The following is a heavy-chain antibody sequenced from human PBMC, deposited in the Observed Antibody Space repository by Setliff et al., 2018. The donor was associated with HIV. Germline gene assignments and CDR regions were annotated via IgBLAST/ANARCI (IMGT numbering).Heavy chain of an antibody. CDR2: IYYSGTT. J-gene: IGHJ5*02. CDR3: ARGTRSSVNWFDP. V-gene: IGHV4-31*03. Sequence: PSETLSLTCTVSGDSISSGGYYWSWIRQHPGKGLEWIGYIYYSGTTYYNPSLKSRVTISVDTSKNQFSLKLSSVTAADTAVYFCARGTRSSVNWFDPWGQGTLVTSPQ. CDR1: GDSISSGGYY. D-gene: IGHD2-2*01.